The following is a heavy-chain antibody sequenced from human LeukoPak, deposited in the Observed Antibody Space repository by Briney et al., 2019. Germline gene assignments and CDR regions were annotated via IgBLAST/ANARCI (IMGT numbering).Heavy chain of an antibody. CDR1: GYSFTSYW. D-gene: IGHD3-22*01. Sequence: GESLKISCQGSGYSFTSYWIGWVRQMPGKGLEWMGIIYPGDSDTRYSPSFQGQVTISADKSISTAYLQGSSLKASDTAMYYCARTLGNYYDGSGYYPIAFVSWGQGTMVTVSS. CDR2: IYPGDSDT. CDR3: ARTLGNYYDGSGYYPIAFVS. V-gene: IGHV5-51*01. J-gene: IGHJ3*02.